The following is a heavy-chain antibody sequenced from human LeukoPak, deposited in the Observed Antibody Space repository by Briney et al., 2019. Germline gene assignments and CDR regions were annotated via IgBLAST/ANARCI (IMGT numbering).Heavy chain of an antibody. CDR3: TSDRSGSPRDAFDI. V-gene: IGHV3-49*04. J-gene: IGHJ3*02. D-gene: IGHD1-26*01. CDR1: GFTFGDYA. CDR2: IRSKAYGGTT. Sequence: GGSLRLSCTASGFTFGDYAMSWVRQAPGKGLEWVGFIRSKAYGGTTEYAASVKGRFTISRDDSKSIAYLQMNSLKTEDTAVYYCTSDRSGSPRDAFDIWGQGTVVTVSS.